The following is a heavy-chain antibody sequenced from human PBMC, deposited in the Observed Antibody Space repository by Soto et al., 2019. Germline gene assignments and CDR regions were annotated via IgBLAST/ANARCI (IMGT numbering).Heavy chain of an antibody. D-gene: IGHD3-16*01. V-gene: IGHV4-39*01. CDR1: GGSISSSSYY. CDR2: IYYSGST. J-gene: IGHJ5*02. CDR3: AGGPETTESAGGLYNWFDP. Sequence: QLQLQESGPGLVKPSETLSLTCTVSGGSISSSSYYWGWIRQPPGKGLEWIGSIYYSGSTYYNPSLKSRVTISVDTSKNQFSLKLSSVTAADTAVYYCAGGPETTESAGGLYNWFDPWGQGTLVTVSS.